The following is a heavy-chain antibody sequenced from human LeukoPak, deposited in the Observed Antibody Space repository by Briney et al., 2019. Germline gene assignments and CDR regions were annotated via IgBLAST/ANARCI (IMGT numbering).Heavy chain of an antibody. J-gene: IGHJ4*02. CDR1: GYTFTGYY. D-gene: IGHD3-22*01. CDR3: ARDYDYYDSSGLGDY. Sequence: ASVKVSCKASGYTFTGYYMHWVRQAPGQGLEWMGIINPSGGSTSYAQKFQGRVTMTRDTSTSTVYMELSSLRSEDTAVYYCARDYDYYDSSGLGDYWGQGTLVTVSS. V-gene: IGHV1-46*01. CDR2: INPSGGST.